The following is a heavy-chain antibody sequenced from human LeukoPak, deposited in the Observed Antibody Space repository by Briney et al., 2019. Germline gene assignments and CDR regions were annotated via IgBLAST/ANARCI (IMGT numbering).Heavy chain of an antibody. CDR1: GFTFSSYA. Sequence: GGSLRLSCAASGFTFSSYAMRWVRQAPGKGLEWVSAISGSGGTTYYADSVKGRFTVSRDNSKNTLYLQVNSLRAEDTAVYYCAKGGKWDVTPFDYWGQGTLVTVSS. CDR3: AKGGKWDVTPFDY. D-gene: IGHD1-26*01. J-gene: IGHJ4*02. V-gene: IGHV3-23*01. CDR2: ISGSGGTT.